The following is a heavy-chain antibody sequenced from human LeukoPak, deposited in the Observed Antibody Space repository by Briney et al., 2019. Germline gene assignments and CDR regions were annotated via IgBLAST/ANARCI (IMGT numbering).Heavy chain of an antibody. CDR1: GFTFSSYA. V-gene: IGHV3-23*01. Sequence: PGGSLRLSCAASGFTFSSYAMSWVRQAPGKGLEWVSAISGSGGSTYYADSVKGRFTISRGNSKNTLYLQMNSLRAEDTAVYYCAKGAYQPLLLNYFDYWGQGTLVTVSS. CDR3: AKGAYQPLLLNYFDY. CDR2: ISGSGGST. J-gene: IGHJ4*02. D-gene: IGHD2-21*02.